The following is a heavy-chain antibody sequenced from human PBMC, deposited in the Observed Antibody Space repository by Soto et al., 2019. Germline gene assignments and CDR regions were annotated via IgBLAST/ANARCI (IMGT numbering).Heavy chain of an antibody. J-gene: IGHJ4*01. V-gene: IGHV1-8*01. D-gene: IGHD1-7*01. CDR2: MNPNSGNT. Sequence: ASVKVSCKASGYTFTSYDINWVRQATGQGLEWMGWMNPNSGNTGYAQKFQGRVTMTRNTSISTAYMELSSLRSEDTATYYCAANKNNWNYESYYWGHGTPVTVSS. CDR1: GYTFTSYD. CDR3: AANKNNWNYESYY.